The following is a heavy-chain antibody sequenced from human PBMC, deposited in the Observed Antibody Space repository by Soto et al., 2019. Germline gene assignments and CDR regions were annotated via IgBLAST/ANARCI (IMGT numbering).Heavy chain of an antibody. CDR3: TARLAYCGGDCPDY. Sequence: GGSLRLSCAASGFTFSNAWMNWVRQAPGKGLEWVGRIKSKTDGGTTDYAAPVKGRFTISRDDSKNTLYLQMNSLKTEDTAVYYCTARLAYCGGDCPDYWGQGTLVTVSS. CDR2: IKSKTDGGTT. CDR1: GFTFSNAW. V-gene: IGHV3-15*07. J-gene: IGHJ4*02. D-gene: IGHD2-21*02.